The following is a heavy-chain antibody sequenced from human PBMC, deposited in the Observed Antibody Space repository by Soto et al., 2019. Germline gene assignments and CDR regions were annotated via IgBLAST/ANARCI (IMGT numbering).Heavy chain of an antibody. V-gene: IGHV4-59*08. J-gene: IGHJ5*02. D-gene: IGHD6-13*01. CDR2: IPYSGST. Sequence: SETLSLTCTVSGGSISSYYWSWIRQPPGKELEGIGHIPYSGSTNYNSSLESRVTISVDTSKNQVSLRLGSVAAADTAVYYCARQGSRVGWFDPWGQGTLVTVSS. CDR1: GGSISSYY. CDR3: ARQGSRVGWFDP.